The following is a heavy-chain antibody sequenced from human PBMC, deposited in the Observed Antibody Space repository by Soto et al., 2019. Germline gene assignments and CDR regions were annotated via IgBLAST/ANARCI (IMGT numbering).Heavy chain of an antibody. CDR1: GGSISSCNW. CDR3: ASRDPNWFDP. V-gene: IGHV4-4*02. Sequence: SETLSLTCAVSGGSISSCNWWSWVRQPPGKGLEWIGEIFQCGSTNYNPSLKSRVTISVDTSKNQFSLKLSSVTAADTAVYYCASRDPNWFDPWGQGTLVTVSS. CDR2: IFQCGST. J-gene: IGHJ5*02.